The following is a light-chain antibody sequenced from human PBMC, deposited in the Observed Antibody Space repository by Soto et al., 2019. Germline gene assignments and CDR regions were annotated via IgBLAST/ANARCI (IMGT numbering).Light chain of an antibody. CDR1: QSIKNNF. Sequence: EIVLTQSPGTLSLSPGERATLSCRASQSIKNNFLAWYQQKPGQAPRLLIFGASSRSSGIPYRFSGSGSGTDFTLTVSRLEPEDFAVYYCQQRSNWPRITFGGGTKVEIK. J-gene: IGKJ4*01. V-gene: IGKV3D-20*02. CDR3: QQRSNWPRIT. CDR2: GAS.